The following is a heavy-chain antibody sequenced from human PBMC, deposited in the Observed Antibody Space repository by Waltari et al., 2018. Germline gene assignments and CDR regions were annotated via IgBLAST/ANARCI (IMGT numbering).Heavy chain of an antibody. J-gene: IGHJ4*02. CDR3: AREGDGYRYLDY. Sequence: QVQLVQPGAEVKEPGASVKVSCKASGYTFTGYYVHWVRQAPGQGLGWMGWFNSGSGDTQYAQRFQGRVSMTRDTSTGTVYMELSSLRPDDTAMYYCAREGDGYRYLDYWGQGTLVTVSS. V-gene: IGHV1-2*02. D-gene: IGHD5-12*01. CDR2: FNSGSGDT. CDR1: GYTFTGYY.